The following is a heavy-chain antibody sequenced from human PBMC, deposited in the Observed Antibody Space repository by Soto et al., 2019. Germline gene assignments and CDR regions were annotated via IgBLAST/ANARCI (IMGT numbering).Heavy chain of an antibody. CDR3: AKDIGYCSGGSCYWDYYYYYGMDV. J-gene: IGHJ6*02. D-gene: IGHD2-15*01. Sequence: EVQLVESGGGLVQPGRSLRLSCAASGFTFDDYAMHWVRQAPGKGLEWVSGISWNSGSIGYADSVKGRFTISRDNAKNSLYLQMNSLRAEDTALYYCAKDIGYCSGGSCYWDYYYYYGMDVWGQGTTVTVSS. CDR1: GFTFDDYA. V-gene: IGHV3-9*01. CDR2: ISWNSGSI.